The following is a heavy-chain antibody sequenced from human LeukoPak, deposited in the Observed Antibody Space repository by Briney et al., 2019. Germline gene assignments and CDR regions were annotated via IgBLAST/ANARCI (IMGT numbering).Heavy chain of an antibody. Sequence: ASVKVSCKASGYTFTSYGISWVRQAPGQGLEWMGWISAYNGNTNYTQKLQGRVTMTTDPSTSTAYMELRSLRSDDTAVYYCARSQWLVQQFDYWGQGTLVTVSS. J-gene: IGHJ4*02. CDR2: ISAYNGNT. D-gene: IGHD6-19*01. CDR3: ARSQWLVQQFDY. V-gene: IGHV1-18*01. CDR1: GYTFTSYG.